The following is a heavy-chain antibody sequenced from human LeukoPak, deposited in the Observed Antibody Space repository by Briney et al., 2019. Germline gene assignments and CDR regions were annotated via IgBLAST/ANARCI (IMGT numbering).Heavy chain of an antibody. J-gene: IGHJ4*02. Sequence: PSQTLSLTCTVSGGSISSGDYYWSWIRQPPGKGLEWIGYIYYSGSTYYNPSLKSRVTISVDTSKNQFSLKLSSVTAADTAVYYCARGGRPLYDDGYFDYWGQGTLVTVSS. D-gene: IGHD2/OR15-2a*01. CDR1: GGSISSGDYY. CDR2: IYYSGST. CDR3: ARGGRPLYDDGYFDY. V-gene: IGHV4-30-4*01.